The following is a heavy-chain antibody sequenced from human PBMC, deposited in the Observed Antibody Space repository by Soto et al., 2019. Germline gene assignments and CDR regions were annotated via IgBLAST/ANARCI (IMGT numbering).Heavy chain of an antibody. CDR1: GLSFSGYY. Sequence: SDTLSLTCAVYGLSFSGYYWSWIRQPPGKGLDRIGEINHRRSTNYNPSLKRRVTISGDSSKNQLSLKLSSVTAADTGVYYCAIGWVRPFRIVVVVAATDAFDIWGQVRMVTVSS. CDR2: INHRRST. J-gene: IGHJ3*02. V-gene: IGHV4-34*01. D-gene: IGHD2-15*01. CDR3: AIGWVRPFRIVVVVAATDAFDI.